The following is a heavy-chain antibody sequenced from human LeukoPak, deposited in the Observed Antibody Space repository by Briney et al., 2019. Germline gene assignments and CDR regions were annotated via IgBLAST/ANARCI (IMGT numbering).Heavy chain of an antibody. CDR3: ARDPEAARRWVPHHAEYFQH. V-gene: IGHV3-21*01. CDR1: GFTFSSYS. J-gene: IGHJ1*01. Sequence: PGGSLRLSCAASGFTFSSYSMNWVRQAPGKGLEWVSSISSSSSYIYYADSVKGRFTISRDNAKNSLYLQMNSLRAEDTAVYYCARDPEAARRWVPHHAEYFQHWGQGTLVTVSS. CDR2: ISSSSSYI. D-gene: IGHD6-6*01.